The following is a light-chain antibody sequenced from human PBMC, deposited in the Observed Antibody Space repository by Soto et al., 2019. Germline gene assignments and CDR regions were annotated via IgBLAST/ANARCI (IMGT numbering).Light chain of an antibody. J-gene: IGKJ1*01. CDR3: QQYNNWPWT. Sequence: EIVLTQSRGTLSLSPGERATLSCRASQSVSSNLAWYQQKPGQAPRLLIYGASTRATGIPARFSGSGSGTEFTLIISSLQSEDFAVYYCQQYNNWPWTFGQGTKVDIK. V-gene: IGKV3-15*01. CDR2: GAS. CDR1: QSVSSN.